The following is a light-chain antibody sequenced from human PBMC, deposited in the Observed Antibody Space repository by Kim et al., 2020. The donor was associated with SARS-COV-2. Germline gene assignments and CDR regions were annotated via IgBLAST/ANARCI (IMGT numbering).Light chain of an antibody. J-gene: IGLJ3*02. Sequence: QSALTQPASVSGSPGQSITISCTGSSSDVGTYNYVSWYQQYPGKAPKLMIYEVSNRPSGVSNRFSGSKSGNTASLTISGLQAEDEADYYCSSYGTSSVMFGGGTQLTVL. CDR1: SSDVGTYNY. CDR3: SSYGTSSVM. V-gene: IGLV2-14*01. CDR2: EVS.